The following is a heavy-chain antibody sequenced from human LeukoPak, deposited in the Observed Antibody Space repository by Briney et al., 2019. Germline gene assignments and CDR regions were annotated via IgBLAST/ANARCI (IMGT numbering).Heavy chain of an antibody. CDR1: GYTFTSYY. D-gene: IGHD6-13*01. V-gene: IGHV1-46*01. Sequence: GASVTVSCTASGYTFTSYYMHWVRQAPGQGLEWMGIINPSGGSTSYAQKFQGRVTMTRDTSTSTVYMELSSLRSEDTAVYYCAITYSSSYLDYWGQGTLVTVSS. CDR2: INPSGGST. J-gene: IGHJ4*02. CDR3: AITYSSSYLDY.